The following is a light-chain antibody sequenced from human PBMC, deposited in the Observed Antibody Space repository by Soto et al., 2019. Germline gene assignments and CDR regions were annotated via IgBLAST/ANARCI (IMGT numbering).Light chain of an antibody. CDR3: QHSYTYPGT. CDR1: QSVSNL. Sequence: TITCQASQSVSNLLTWYQLKPGKAPKLLIYDASDMETGVTSRFSGSRSGTEFDFTMSSRQPDDIATYYCQHSYTYPGTLGGGTKVDIK. V-gene: IGKV1-33*01. CDR2: DAS. J-gene: IGKJ4*02.